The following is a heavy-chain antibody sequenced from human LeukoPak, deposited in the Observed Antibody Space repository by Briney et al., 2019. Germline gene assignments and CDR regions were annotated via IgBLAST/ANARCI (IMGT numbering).Heavy chain of an antibody. J-gene: IGHJ4*02. CDR1: GESFSGYF. V-gene: IGHV4-34*01. CDR2: INHSGSTS. CDR3: ARKSGYARDY. D-gene: IGHD5-12*01. Sequence: SETLSLTCAVYGESFSGYFWNWIRQPPGKGLEWIGEINHSGSTSNHNPSLKSRVTMSVDMSKNQFSLKLSSVTAADTAVYYCARKSGYARDYWGQGTLVTVSS.